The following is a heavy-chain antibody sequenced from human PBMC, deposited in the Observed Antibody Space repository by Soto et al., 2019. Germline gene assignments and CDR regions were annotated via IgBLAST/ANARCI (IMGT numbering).Heavy chain of an antibody. CDR2: TYYRSKWYN. CDR3: TRVDITGDSPCYYYYMDV. Sequence: SQTLSLTCAISGDRVSSNSAAWNWIRQSPSRGLEWLGRTYYRSKWYNDYAVSVKSRITINPDTSKNQFSLQLNSVTPEDTAVYYCTRVDITGDSPCYYYYMDVWGKGTTVTVSS. V-gene: IGHV6-1*01. D-gene: IGHD7-27*01. J-gene: IGHJ6*03. CDR1: GDRVSSNSAA.